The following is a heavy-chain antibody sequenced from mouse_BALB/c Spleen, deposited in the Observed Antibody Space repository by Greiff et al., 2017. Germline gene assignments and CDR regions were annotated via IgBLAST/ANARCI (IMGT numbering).Heavy chain of an antibody. Sequence: EVKLQQSGAELVKPGASVKLSCTASGFNIKDTYMHWVKQRPEQGLEWIGRIDPANGNTKYDPKFQGKATITADTSSNTAYLQLSSLTSEDTAVYYCARPTVVPYYAMDYWGQGTSVTVSS. CDR1: GFNIKDTY. J-gene: IGHJ4*01. D-gene: IGHD1-1*01. V-gene: IGHV14-3*02. CDR2: IDPANGNT. CDR3: ARPTVVPYYAMDY.